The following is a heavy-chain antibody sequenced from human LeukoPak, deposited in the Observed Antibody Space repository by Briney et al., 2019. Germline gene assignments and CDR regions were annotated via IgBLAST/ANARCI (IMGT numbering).Heavy chain of an antibody. CDR2: MKQEGSEK. D-gene: IGHD5-12*01. CDR1: GINFRGYW. CDR3: ARDLGHTGYDLYDY. Sequence: GGSLRLSCAVSGINFRGYWMAWVRQAPGKGLEWVANMKQEGSEKYYVDSVKGRFTISRDNAKNSLYLEMNSLRVEDTAVYYCARDLGHTGYDLYDYWGQGTLVTVSS. V-gene: IGHV3-7*01. J-gene: IGHJ4*02.